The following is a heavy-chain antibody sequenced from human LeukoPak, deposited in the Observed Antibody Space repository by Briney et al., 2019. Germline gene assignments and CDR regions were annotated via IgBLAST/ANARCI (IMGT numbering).Heavy chain of an antibody. CDR2: IRYDGSNK. Sequence: GGSLRLPCAASGFTFSSYGMHWVRQAPGKGLEWVAFIRYDGSNKYYADSVKGRFTISRDNSKNTLYLQMNSLRAEDTAVYYCARDYFTMGRYGMDVWGQGTTVTVSS. J-gene: IGHJ6*02. CDR3: ARDYFTMGRYGMDV. CDR1: GFTFSSYG. V-gene: IGHV3-30*02. D-gene: IGHD3-10*01.